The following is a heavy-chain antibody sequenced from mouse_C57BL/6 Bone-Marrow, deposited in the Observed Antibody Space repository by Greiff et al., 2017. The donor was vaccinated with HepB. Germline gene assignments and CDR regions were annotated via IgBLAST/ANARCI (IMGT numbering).Heavy chain of an antibody. Sequence: VNLVESGPGLVAPSQSLSITCTVSGFSLTSYGVDWVRQSPGKGLEWLGVIWGVGSTNYNSALKSRLSISKDNSKSQVFLKMNSLQTDDTAMYYCASLNYYGSSSWFAYWGQGTLVTVSA. J-gene: IGHJ3*01. CDR3: ASLNYYGSSSWFAY. CDR1: GFSLTSYG. CDR2: IWGVGST. V-gene: IGHV2-6*01. D-gene: IGHD1-1*01.